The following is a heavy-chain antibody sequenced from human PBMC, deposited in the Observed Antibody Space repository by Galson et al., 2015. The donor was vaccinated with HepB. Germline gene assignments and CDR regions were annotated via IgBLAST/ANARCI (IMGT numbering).Heavy chain of an antibody. CDR2: IIPIFGTA. D-gene: IGHD3-3*01. CDR1: GGTFSSYA. Sequence: SVKVSCKASGGTFSSYAISWVRQAPGQGLEWMGGIIPIFGTANYAQKFQGRVTITADKSTSTAYMELSSLRSEDTAVYYCATTKSRNYDFWSGYLYYYYYYGMDVWGQGTTVTVSS. J-gene: IGHJ6*02. CDR3: ATTKSRNYDFWSGYLYYYYYYGMDV. V-gene: IGHV1-69*06.